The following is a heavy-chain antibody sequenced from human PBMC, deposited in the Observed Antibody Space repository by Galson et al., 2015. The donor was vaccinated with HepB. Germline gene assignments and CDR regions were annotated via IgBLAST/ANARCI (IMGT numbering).Heavy chain of an antibody. CDR3: ARGYYDLWRGYYQGLSY. CDR2: INPNSGGT. V-gene: IGHV1-2*06. Sequence: SVKVTCKASGYTFTGYHMHWVRQAPGKGHEWMGRINPNSGGTNYAQKFQGRVTMTRHTSISTAYMELGRLRSDDTAVYYCARGYYDLWRGYYQGLSYWGQGTLVTVSS. J-gene: IGHJ4*02. D-gene: IGHD3-3*01. CDR1: GYTFTGYH.